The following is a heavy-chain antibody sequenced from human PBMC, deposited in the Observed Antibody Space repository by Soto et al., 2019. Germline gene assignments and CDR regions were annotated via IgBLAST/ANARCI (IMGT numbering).Heavy chain of an antibody. V-gene: IGHV3-53*01. D-gene: IGHD2-2*01. CDR1: GFTVSSNY. Sequence: LRLSCAASGFTVSSNYMSWVRQAPGKGLEWVSVIYSGGSTYYADSVKGRFTISRDNSKNTLYLQMNSLRAEDTAVYYCARGTGGFCSSSSCHFYYYGMDVWGQGTTVTVSS. CDR3: ARGTGGFCSSSSCHFYYYGMDV. CDR2: IYSGGST. J-gene: IGHJ6*02.